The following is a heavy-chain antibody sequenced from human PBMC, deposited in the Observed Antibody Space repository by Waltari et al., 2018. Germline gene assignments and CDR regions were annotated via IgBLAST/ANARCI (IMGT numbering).Heavy chain of an antibody. Sequence: EVQLVQSGAEVKKPGESLKISCKGSGYSFTSYCIGWVRKLPVKGLEWMGIIYPVDSDTRYRPSVQGQVTISADKSISTAYLQWSSLKASDTAMYYCARHEWSGLEYYYYGMDVWGQGTTVTVSS. CDR2: IYPVDSDT. D-gene: IGHD3-3*01. J-gene: IGHJ6*02. V-gene: IGHV5-51*01. CDR3: ARHEWSGLEYYYYGMDV. CDR1: GYSFTSYC.